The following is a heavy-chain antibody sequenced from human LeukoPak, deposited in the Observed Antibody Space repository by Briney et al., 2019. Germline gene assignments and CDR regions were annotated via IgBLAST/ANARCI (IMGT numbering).Heavy chain of an antibody. CDR3: ATYSGSYLGY. Sequence: ASVKVSCKXSGGTFSSYAISWVRQAPGQGLEWMGGIIPIFGTANYAQKFQGRVTITADESTSTAYMELSSLRSEDTAVYYCATYSGSYLGYWGQGTLVTVSS. CDR1: GGTFSSYA. J-gene: IGHJ4*02. V-gene: IGHV1-69*13. D-gene: IGHD1-26*01. CDR2: IIPIFGTA.